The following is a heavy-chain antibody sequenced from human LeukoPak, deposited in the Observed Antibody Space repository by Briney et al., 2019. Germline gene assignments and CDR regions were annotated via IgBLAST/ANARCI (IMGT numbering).Heavy chain of an antibody. CDR3: AKEGGYDFWSGYYPDY. J-gene: IGHJ4*02. Sequence: GGSLRLSCAASGFTFSSYAMSWVRQAPGKGLEWVSAISGSGGSTYCADSVKGRFTISRDNPKNTLYLQMNSLRAEDTAVYYCAKEGGYDFWSGYYPDYWGQGTLVTVP. V-gene: IGHV3-23*01. D-gene: IGHD3-3*01. CDR1: GFTFSSYA. CDR2: ISGSGGST.